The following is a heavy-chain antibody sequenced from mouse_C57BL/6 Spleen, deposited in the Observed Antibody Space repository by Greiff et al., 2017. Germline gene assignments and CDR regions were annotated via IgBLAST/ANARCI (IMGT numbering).Heavy chain of an antibody. CDR1: GFTFSDYG. CDR3: AVYPSYAMDY. J-gene: IGHJ4*01. D-gene: IGHD2-1*01. V-gene: IGHV5-17*01. Sequence: EVHLVESGGGLVKPGGSLKLSCAASGFTFSDYGMHWVRQAPEKGLEWVAYISSGSSTIYYADTVKGRFTISRDNAKNTLFLQMTSLRSEDTAMYYCAVYPSYAMDYWGQGTSVTVSS. CDR2: ISSGSSTI.